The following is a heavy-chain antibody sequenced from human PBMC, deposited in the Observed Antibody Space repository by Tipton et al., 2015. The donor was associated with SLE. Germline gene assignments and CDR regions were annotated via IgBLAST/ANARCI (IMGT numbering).Heavy chain of an antibody. Sequence: LRLSCTVSGDSISNSYWSWIRQPPGQGLQWIGYIHYTGSSSYNPSLKSRVTMSVDTSKNQFSLKLSSVTAADTAVYYCARGTKLGNHYYYYYMDVWGKGTTVTVSS. CDR3: ARGTKLGNHYYYYYMDV. CDR2: IHYTGSS. D-gene: IGHD7-27*01. CDR1: GDSISNSY. V-gene: IGHV4-59*01. J-gene: IGHJ6*03.